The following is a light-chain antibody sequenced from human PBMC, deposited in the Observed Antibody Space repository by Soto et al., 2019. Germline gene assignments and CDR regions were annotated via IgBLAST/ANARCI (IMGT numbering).Light chain of an antibody. CDR2: LAS. CDR3: QQGYSTPYT. J-gene: IGKJ3*01. CDR1: QTITTF. V-gene: IGKV1-39*01. Sequence: DIQLTQFPPSLSASVGGRLSISCRASQTITTFLNWYQQRPGKAPKLLIFLASRLQSGVPSRFSGSGSGTDFTLTITNVQPEDFATYHCQQGYSTPYTFGPGPTVDI.